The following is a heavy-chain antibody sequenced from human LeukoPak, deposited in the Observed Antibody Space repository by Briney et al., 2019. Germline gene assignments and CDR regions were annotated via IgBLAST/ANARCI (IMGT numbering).Heavy chain of an antibody. V-gene: IGHV3-30*19. J-gene: IGHJ4*02. CDR3: ARDMGDTAMVTGDY. CDR2: ISYDGSNK. CDR1: GFTFSSYG. D-gene: IGHD5-18*01. Sequence: GGSLRLSCAASGFTFSSYGMHWVRQAPGKGLEWVAVISYDGSNKYYADSVKGRFTISRDNSKNTLYLQMNSLRAEDTAVYYCARDMGDTAMVTGDYWGQGTLVTVSS.